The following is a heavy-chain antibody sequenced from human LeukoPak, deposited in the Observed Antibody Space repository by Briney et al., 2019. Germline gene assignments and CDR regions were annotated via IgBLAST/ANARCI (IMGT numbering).Heavy chain of an antibody. V-gene: IGHV4-61*02. J-gene: IGHJ5*02. CDR3: ARVTARLGWFDP. Sequence: SETLSLTCAVYGGSFSSGSYYWSWNRQPAGKGLEWIGSIYTSGSTYYKPSLKSRVTISVDTSKNQFSLKLRSVTAADTSVYYCARVTARLGWFDPWGQGTLVTVSS. CDR1: GGSFSSGSYY. D-gene: IGHD1-14*01. CDR2: IYTSGST.